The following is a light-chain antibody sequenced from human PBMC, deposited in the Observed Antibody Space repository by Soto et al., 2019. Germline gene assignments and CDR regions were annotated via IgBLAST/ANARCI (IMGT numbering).Light chain of an antibody. J-gene: IGKJ1*01. V-gene: IGKV3-20*01. CDR2: GAS. CDR1: QSVRSNF. CDR3: QRYDSLRT. Sequence: EVVLTQSPSTRSVSPGEEATLSCRASQSVRSNFLAWYQQKPGQAPRLLIYGASNRATGIPDRFSGSGSGTDFTLTITRLEAEDFAMYYCQRYDSLRTFGQGTKVDIK.